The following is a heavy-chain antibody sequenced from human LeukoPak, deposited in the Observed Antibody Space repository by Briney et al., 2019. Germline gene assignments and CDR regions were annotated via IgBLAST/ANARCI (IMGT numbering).Heavy chain of an antibody. CDR2: ISSSSRYI. D-gene: IGHD1-26*01. V-gene: IGHV3-21*01. J-gene: IGHJ6*03. Sequence: GGSLRLSCAASGFTFSTYSMNWVRLAPGKGLEWVSSISSSSRYIYYVDSVKGRFTTSRDNANNSLYLQMNSLRAEDTAVYYCARVHSGSYQYYYYYYMDVWGKGTTVTVSS. CDR3: ARVHSGSYQYYYYYYMDV. CDR1: GFTFSTYS.